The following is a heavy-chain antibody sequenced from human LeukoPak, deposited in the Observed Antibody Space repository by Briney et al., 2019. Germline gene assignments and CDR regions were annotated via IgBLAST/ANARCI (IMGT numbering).Heavy chain of an antibody. CDR2: MNPNSGNT. CDR3: AVTVQLDLTEPLYYYYGMDV. D-gene: IGHD1-1*01. V-gene: IGHV1-8*01. CDR1: GYTFTSYD. Sequence: GASVKVSCKASGYTFTSYDINWVRQATGQGLEWMGWMNPNSGNTGYAQKFQGRVTMTRNTSISTAYMELSSLRSEDTAVCYCAVTVQLDLTEPLYYYYGMDVWGQGTTVTVSS. J-gene: IGHJ6*02.